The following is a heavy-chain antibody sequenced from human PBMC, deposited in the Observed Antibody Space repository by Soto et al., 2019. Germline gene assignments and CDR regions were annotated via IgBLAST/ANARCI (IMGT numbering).Heavy chain of an antibody. J-gene: IGHJ4*02. D-gene: IGHD1-26*01. CDR2: IYTSGST. Sequence: QVQLQESGPGLVKPSETLSLTCTVSGGSISSYYRSWIRQPAGKGLDWIGRIYTSGSTNYNPSLKSRVTMSVDTSKSQFSLKLSSVTAADTAVYYCARVSGPRRRDFDYWGQGTLVTVSS. CDR1: GGSISSYY. CDR3: ARVSGPRRRDFDY. V-gene: IGHV4-4*07.